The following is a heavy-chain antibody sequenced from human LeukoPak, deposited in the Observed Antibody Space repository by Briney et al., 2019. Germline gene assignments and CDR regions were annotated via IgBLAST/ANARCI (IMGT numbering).Heavy chain of an antibody. CDR3: ARGPRAYKYSSSWFFDY. J-gene: IGHJ4*02. CDR1: GFTFSNYD. CDR2: IDSAGDT. V-gene: IGHV3-13*01. D-gene: IGHD6-13*01. Sequence: GGSLRLSCAASGFTFSNYDMHWVRQATGKGLEWVSGIDSAGDTYYPGSVKGRFTISRENAKNSLYLQMNSLRAGDTAVYYCARGPRAYKYSSSWFFDYWGQGTLVTVSS.